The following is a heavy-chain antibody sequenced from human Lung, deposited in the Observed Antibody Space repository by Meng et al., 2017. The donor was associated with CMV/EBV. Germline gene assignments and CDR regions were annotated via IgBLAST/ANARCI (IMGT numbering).Heavy chain of an antibody. CDR1: GGSFSGYY. J-gene: IGHJ5*02. Sequence: SETLSLTCAVYGGSFSGYYWSWIRQPPGKGLEWIGEINHSGSTNYNPSLKSRVTISVDTSKNQFSLKLSSVTAADTAVYYCARGIISSGWYGGWTPWGQGTLVTVSS. CDR2: INHSGST. CDR3: ARGIISSGWYGGWTP. D-gene: IGHD6-19*01. V-gene: IGHV4-34*01.